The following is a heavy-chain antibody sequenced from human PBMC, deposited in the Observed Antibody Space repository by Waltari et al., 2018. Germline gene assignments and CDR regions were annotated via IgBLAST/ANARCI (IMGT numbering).Heavy chain of an antibody. CDR1: GASINSPSYY. CDR2: SFYSGAA. V-gene: IGHV4-39*07. Sequence: QLQLHESGPGLVKPSETLSLTCTVSGASINSPSYYWTWIRQTPGQGLEWIGSSFYSGAAYYHPPLKSRLTISLDTAKSQFSLKLRSVTAADTAIYYCARNFGGYNWQNYYFDSWGQGALVTVSS. CDR3: ARNFGGYNWQNYYFDS. D-gene: IGHD1-1*01. J-gene: IGHJ4*02.